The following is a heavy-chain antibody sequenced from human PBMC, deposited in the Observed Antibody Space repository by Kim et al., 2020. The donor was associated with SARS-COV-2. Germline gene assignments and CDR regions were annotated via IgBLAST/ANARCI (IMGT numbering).Heavy chain of an antibody. CDR2: INAGNGNT. CDR1: GYTFTSYA. D-gene: IGHD3-10*01. CDR3: ARDLGYYYGSGSYYNPKYYYYCMDV. Sequence: ASVKDSCKASGYTFTSYAMHWVRQAPGQRLEWMGWINAGNGNTKYSQKFQGRVTITRDTSASTAYMELSSLRSEDTAVYYCARDLGYYYGSGSYYNPKYYYYCMDVWGQGTTVTVSS. J-gene: IGHJ6*02. V-gene: IGHV1-3*01.